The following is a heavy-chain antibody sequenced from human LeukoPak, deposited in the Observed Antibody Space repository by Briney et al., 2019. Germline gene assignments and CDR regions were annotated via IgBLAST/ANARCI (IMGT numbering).Heavy chain of an antibody. V-gene: IGHV3-7*03. J-gene: IGHJ5*02. D-gene: IGHD6-19*01. CDR1: GFTFSSYW. CDR3: ARDQYSSGWYGDGVNRFDP. Sequence: GGSLRLSCAASGFTFSSYWMSWVRQAPGKGLEWVANIKQDGSEKYYVDSVKGRFTISRDNAKNSLYLQMNSLRAEDTAVYYCARDQYSSGWYGDGVNRFDPWGQGTLVTVSS. CDR2: IKQDGSEK.